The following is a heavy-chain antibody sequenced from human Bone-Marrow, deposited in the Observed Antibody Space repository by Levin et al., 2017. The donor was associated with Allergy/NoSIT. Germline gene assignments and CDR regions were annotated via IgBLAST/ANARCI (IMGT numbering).Heavy chain of an antibody. CDR3: ARSIPYYYYGMDV. D-gene: IGHD2-2*02. CDR1: GGTFSSYA. J-gene: IGHJ6*02. CDR2: IIPIFGTA. V-gene: IGHV1-69*13. Sequence: VASVKVSCKASGGTFSSYAISWVRQAPGQGLEWMGGIIPIFGTANYAQKFQGRVTITADESTSTAYMELSSLRSEDTAVYYCARSIPYYYYGMDVWGQGTTVTVSS.